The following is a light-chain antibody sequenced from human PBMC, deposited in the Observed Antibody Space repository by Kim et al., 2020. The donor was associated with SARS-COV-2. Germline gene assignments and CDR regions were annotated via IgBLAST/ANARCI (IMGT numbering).Light chain of an antibody. V-gene: IGKV6D-21*02. CDR3: QQSSSLPLT. CDR1: QSIGTD. Sequence: VTPKEKVTITCRASQSIGTDVHWYQQKPAQSPKPLIKYTYQSISGVPSRFSGSGSGTDFTLTINSLEPEDAAVYYCQQSSSLPLTFGGGTKVDIK. J-gene: IGKJ4*01. CDR2: YTY.